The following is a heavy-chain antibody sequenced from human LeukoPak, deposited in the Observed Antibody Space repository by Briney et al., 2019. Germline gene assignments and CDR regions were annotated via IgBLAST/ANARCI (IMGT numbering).Heavy chain of an antibody. CDR1: GDSVSSNSAA. Sequence: SQTLSLTCAISGDSVSSNSAAWNWVRQSPSRGLEWLGRTYYRSKWYNDYADSVKSLLTINPDTSKNQFSLQLNSGTPEDTAVYYCARGGAGGRAFDIWGQGTMVTVSS. CDR2: TYYRSKWYN. CDR3: ARGGAGGRAFDI. J-gene: IGHJ3*02. V-gene: IGHV6-1*01. D-gene: IGHD2-15*01.